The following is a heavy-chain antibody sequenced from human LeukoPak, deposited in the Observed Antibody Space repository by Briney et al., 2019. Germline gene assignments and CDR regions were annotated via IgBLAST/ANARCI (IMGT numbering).Heavy chain of an antibody. D-gene: IGHD3-10*01. CDR1: GYTFTGYY. CDR3: AREMSLTMVRGEDYYYYYKDF. J-gene: IGHJ6*03. CDR2: INPNSGGT. V-gene: IGHV1-2*02. Sequence: ASVKVSCKASGYTFTGYYMHWVRQAPGQGLEWMGWINPNSGGTNYAQKFQGRVTMTRDTSISTAYMELSRLRSDDTAVYYCAREMSLTMVRGEDYYYYYKDFWGKGTTVTVSS.